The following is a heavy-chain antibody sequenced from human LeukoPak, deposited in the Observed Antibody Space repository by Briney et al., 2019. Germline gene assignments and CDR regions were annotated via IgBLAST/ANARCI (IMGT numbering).Heavy chain of an antibody. CDR1: GGSISSSRHY. CDR3: ARHTGSSGWYRAWFDP. CDR2: MFYSGTA. V-gene: IGHV4-39*01. Sequence: SETLSLTCTVSGGSISSSRHYWGWIRQPPGKGLEWIGSMFYSGTAYYNASLKSRVTISVDTSKNQFSLKVTSVTAADTAVYYCARHTGSSGWYRAWFDPWGQGTLVTVSS. D-gene: IGHD6-19*01. J-gene: IGHJ5*02.